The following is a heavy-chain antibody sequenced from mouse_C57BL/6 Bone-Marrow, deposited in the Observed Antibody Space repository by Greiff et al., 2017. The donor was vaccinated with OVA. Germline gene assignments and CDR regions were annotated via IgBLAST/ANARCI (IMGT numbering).Heavy chain of an antibody. CDR3: ARSFYGSSYWYFDV. CDR2: INPSNGGT. V-gene: IGHV1-53*01. D-gene: IGHD1-1*01. J-gene: IGHJ1*03. CDR1: GYTFTSYW. Sequence: QVQLQQPGPELVKPGASVKLSCKASGYTFTSYWMHWVKQRPGQGLEWIGNINPSNGGTNYNEKFKSKATLTVDKSSSTAYVQLSSLTSEDSAVYDCARSFYGSSYWYFDVWGTGTTVTVSS.